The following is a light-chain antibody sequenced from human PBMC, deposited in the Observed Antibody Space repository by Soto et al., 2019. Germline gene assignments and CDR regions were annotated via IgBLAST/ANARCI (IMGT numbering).Light chain of an antibody. CDR1: QSVSNRF. V-gene: IGKV3-20*01. CDR2: GIS. Sequence: ESVLTQSPGTLSLSPGERATLSCRASQSVSNRFFAWYQQKPGQPPRLLIYGISNRATGVPDRFSGSGSGTDFTLTISSLEPEDFVVYYCQQYSDLPHTFGQGTKLEV. CDR3: QQYSDLPHT. J-gene: IGKJ2*01.